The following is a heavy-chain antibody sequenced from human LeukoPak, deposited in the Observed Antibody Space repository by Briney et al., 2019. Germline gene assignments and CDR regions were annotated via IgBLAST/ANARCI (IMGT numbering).Heavy chain of an antibody. CDR2: ISGTGGST. Sequence: GGSLRLSCAASGFTFSSYAMSWVRQAPGKGLEWVSAISGTGGSTYYADSVQGRFTISRDNSKNTLYLQMNSLRAEDTAVYYCAKDTTYYYGSGSYYAFDIWGQGTMVTVS. CDR3: AKDTTYYYGSGSYYAFDI. V-gene: IGHV3-23*01. J-gene: IGHJ3*02. D-gene: IGHD3-10*01. CDR1: GFTFSSYA.